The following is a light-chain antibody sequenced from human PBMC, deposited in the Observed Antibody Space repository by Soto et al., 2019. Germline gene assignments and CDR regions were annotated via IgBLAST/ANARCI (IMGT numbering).Light chain of an antibody. J-gene: IGLJ1*01. Sequence: QSVLTQPASXXGSXXXXXXISCTGTSSDVGGYNYVSWYQQHPGKAPKLMIYEVSNRPSGVSNRFSGSKSGNTASLTISGLQAEDEADYYCSSYTSSSTPYVFGTGTKVTVL. CDR2: EVS. CDR3: SSYTSSSTPYV. CDR1: SSDVGGYNY. V-gene: IGLV2-14*01.